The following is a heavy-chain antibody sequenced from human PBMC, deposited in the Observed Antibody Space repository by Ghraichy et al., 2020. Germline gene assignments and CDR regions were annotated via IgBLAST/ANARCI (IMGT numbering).Heavy chain of an antibody. CDR3: ARVVPHYYYYGLDV. CDR2: ISGSSNSI. CDR1: GFAFSSFT. V-gene: IGHV3-48*02. D-gene: IGHD4/OR15-4a*01. Sequence: GGSLRLSCAASGFAFSSFTMNWVRQAPGKGLEWVSYISGSSNSIYYADSVKGRFTVSRDNAENSLFLQMDSLRDEDTAVYYCARVVPHYYYYGLDVWGQGTTVIGSS. J-gene: IGHJ6*02.